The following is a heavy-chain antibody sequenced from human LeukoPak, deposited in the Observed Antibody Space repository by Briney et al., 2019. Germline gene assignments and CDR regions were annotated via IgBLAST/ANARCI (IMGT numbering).Heavy chain of an antibody. CDR1: GFSFSDYS. V-gene: IGHV3-53*01. J-gene: IGHJ4*02. CDR2: IYTGGST. Sequence: GGSLRLSCAASGFSFSDYSMNWVRQAPGKGLEWVSVIYTGGSTYYADSVKGRFTISRDNSKNTLYLQMNSLRAEDTAVYYCARVIVGAVFDYWGQGTLVTVSS. D-gene: IGHD1-26*01. CDR3: ARVIVGAVFDY.